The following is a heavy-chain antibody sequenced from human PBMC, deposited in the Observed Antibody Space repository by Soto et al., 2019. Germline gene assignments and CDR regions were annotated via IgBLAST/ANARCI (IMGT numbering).Heavy chain of an antibody. CDR3: ARGPGP. J-gene: IGHJ5*02. CDR2: IFYSGNT. CDR1: GGYISSYY. V-gene: IGHV4-59*12. Sequence: PSETVSPTCNASGGYISSYYWSWIRQPPGKGLERIGYIFYSGNTNYNPSLTSRVTISVDKSKNQFSLKLSSVTAAHTSVSHCARGPGPWGQGIVVTVSS.